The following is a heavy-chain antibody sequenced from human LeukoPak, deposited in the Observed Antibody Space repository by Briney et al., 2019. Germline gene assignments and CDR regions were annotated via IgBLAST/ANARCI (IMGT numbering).Heavy chain of an antibody. CDR1: GYTFSTYG. V-gene: IGHV1-18*01. CDR3: ARDSSGWYHWFDP. J-gene: IGHJ5*02. CDR2: ISAYNGNT. D-gene: IGHD6-19*01. Sequence: GASVKVSCKTSGYTFSTYGLTWVRQAPGQGLEWMGWISAYNGNTNYTQKLQGRVTMTTDTSTSTAYMELTSLRSDDTAVYYCARDSSGWYHWFDPWGQGTLVTVSS.